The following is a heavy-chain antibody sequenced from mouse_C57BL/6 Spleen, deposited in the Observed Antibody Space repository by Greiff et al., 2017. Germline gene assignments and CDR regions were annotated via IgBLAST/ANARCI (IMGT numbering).Heavy chain of an antibody. CDR2: IWSGGST. CDR3: ARYSNLWYFDV. J-gene: IGHJ1*03. D-gene: IGHD2-5*01. CDR1: GFSLTSYG. Sequence: VQLQQSGPGLVQPSQSLSITCTVSGFSLTSYGVHWVRQSPGKGLEWLGVIWSGGSTDYNAAFISRLSISKDNSKSQVFFKMNSLQADDTAIYYCARYSNLWYFDVWGTGTTVTVSS. V-gene: IGHV2-2*01.